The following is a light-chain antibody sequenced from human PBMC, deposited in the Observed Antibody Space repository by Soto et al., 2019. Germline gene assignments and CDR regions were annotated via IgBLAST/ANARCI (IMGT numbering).Light chain of an antibody. Sequence: EIVMTQSPATLSVSPGERATLSCRASQSINSDLAWYQQKPGQAPRLLIYGASTRATDIPARISGSGSGTDFTLTISSLRSEDFAVYYCQQYNKWPPQYTFGQGTKLEIK. CDR2: GAS. CDR1: QSINSD. CDR3: QQYNKWPPQYT. J-gene: IGKJ2*01. V-gene: IGKV3-15*01.